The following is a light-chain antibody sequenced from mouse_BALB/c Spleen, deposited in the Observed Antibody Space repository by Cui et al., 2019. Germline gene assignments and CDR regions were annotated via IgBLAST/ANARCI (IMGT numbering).Light chain of an antibody. J-gene: IGKJ5*01. V-gene: IGKV4-79*01. Sequence: QIVLTQSPAIMSASPGEKVTLTCSASSSVSSSYLYWYQQKTGSSPKLWIYSTSNLASGVPARFSGSGSGTSYSLTISSMEAEDAASYFCHQWSSYPPTFGAGTKLELK. CDR2: STS. CDR1: SSVSSSY. CDR3: HQWSSYPPT.